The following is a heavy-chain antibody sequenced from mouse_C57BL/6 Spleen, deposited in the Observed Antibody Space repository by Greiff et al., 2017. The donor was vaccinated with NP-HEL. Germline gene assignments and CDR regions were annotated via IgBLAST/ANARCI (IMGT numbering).Heavy chain of an antibody. CDR2: IDPSDSYT. Sequence: QVQLQQPGAELVMPGASVKLSCKASGYTFTSYWMHWVKQRPGQGLEWIGEIDPSDSYTNYNQKFKGKSTLPVDKSSSTAYMQLSSLTSEDSAVYYCARGDGYYGDWYFDVWGTGTTVTVSS. V-gene: IGHV1-69*01. J-gene: IGHJ1*03. CDR1: GYTFTSYW. D-gene: IGHD2-3*01. CDR3: ARGDGYYGDWYFDV.